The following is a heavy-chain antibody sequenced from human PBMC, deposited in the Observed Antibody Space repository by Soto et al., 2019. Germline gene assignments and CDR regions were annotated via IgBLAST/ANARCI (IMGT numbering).Heavy chain of an antibody. CDR2: IYYSGST. J-gene: IGHJ6*03. CDR3: ARGLVGRGVVPASGYYYMDV. V-gene: IGHV4-39*01. CDR1: GGSISSSSYY. D-gene: IGHD2-2*01. Sequence: SETLSLTCTVSGGSISSSSYYWGWIRQPPGKGLEWIGSIYYSGSTYYNTSLKSRVTISVDTSKNQFSLKLSSVTAADTAVYYCARGLVGRGVVPASGYYYMDVWGKGTTVTVSS.